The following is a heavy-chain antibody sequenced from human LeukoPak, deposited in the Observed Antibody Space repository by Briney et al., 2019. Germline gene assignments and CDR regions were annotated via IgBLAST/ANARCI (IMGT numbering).Heavy chain of an antibody. CDR1: GFTFSSSW. J-gene: IGHJ4*02. V-gene: IGHV3-74*01. Sequence: GGSLRLSCAASGFTFSSSWMYWVRQAPGKGLVWVSRVNSDESITTYADSVKGRFTISRDNAKHTLYLQMNSLRAEDTAVYYCARGLVLGFLDYWGQGTPVTVSS. CDR2: VNSDESIT. D-gene: IGHD4-11*01. CDR3: ARGLVLGFLDY.